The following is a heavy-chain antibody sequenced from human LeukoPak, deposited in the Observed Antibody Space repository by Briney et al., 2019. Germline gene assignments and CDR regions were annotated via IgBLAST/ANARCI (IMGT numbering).Heavy chain of an antibody. CDR1: GFTFSSYE. Sequence: GGSLRLSYAASGFTFSSYEMNWVRQAPGKGLEWVSYISSSGSTIYYADSVKGRFTISRDNAKNSLYLQMNSLRAEDTAVYYCARERHYYDSSGYQGDYWGQGTLVTVSS. V-gene: IGHV3-48*03. CDR3: ARERHYYDSSGYQGDY. CDR2: ISSSGSTI. D-gene: IGHD3-22*01. J-gene: IGHJ4*02.